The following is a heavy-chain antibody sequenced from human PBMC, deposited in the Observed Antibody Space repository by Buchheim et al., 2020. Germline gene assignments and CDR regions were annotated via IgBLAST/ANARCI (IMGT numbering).Heavy chain of an antibody. CDR3: AIVKGNTYYDSSCYQLAKYVQH. D-gene: IGHD3-22*01. CDR2: ISAYNGNT. J-gene: IGHJ1*01. V-gene: IGHV1-18*04. Sequence: QVQLVQSGAEVKKPGASVKVSCKASGYTFTSYGISWVRQAPGQGLEWMGWISAYNGNTNYAQKLQGRVTMTTDTSTSTAYMELGSLRSDDTAVDCFAIVKGNTYYDSSCYQLAKYVQHWGQGTL. CDR1: GYTFTSYG.